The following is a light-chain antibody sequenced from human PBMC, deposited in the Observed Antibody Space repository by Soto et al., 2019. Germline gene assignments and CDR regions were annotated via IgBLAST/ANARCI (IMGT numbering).Light chain of an antibody. J-gene: IGKJ1*01. Sequence: ENTLNQSPATLSLSQGERGTLSCGASESVTDYLAWYQQKPGQAPRLLVYDVSNRAAGIPTRFSGGGSGTDFTLTISSLEPEDFAVYYCQQRSNWPLTFGQGTKVDIK. CDR3: QQRSNWPLT. CDR1: ESVTDY. V-gene: IGKV3-11*01. CDR2: DVS.